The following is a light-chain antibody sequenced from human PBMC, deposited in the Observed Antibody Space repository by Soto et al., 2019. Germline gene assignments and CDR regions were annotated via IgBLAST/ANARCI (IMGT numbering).Light chain of an antibody. CDR1: QSLLQSNGYTY. CDR3: MQALQTTFT. Sequence: DILMTQSPVLLPFTPGWPASISCRSSQSLLQSNGYTYLVWYLQKSGQSPQLLIYLTSIRASGVPDRFNGSGSGTDFTLKISKVEAEDVGVYYCMQALQTTFTVGQGTRLEIK. V-gene: IGKV2-28*01. CDR2: LTS. J-gene: IGKJ5*01.